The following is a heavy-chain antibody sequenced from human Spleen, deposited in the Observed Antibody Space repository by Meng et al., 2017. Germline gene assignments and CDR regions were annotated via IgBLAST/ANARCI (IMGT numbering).Heavy chain of an antibody. CDR3: SRGAVVTLIFYPAIGV. CDR2: NHQSGST. D-gene: IGHD2/OR15-2a*01. J-gene: IGHJ6*02. V-gene: IGHV4-38-2*01. CDR1: GYSITGSYN. Sequence: SETLSLTCAVSGYSITGSYNWGWIRQSPVKGLEWIGSNHQSGSTYYNPSLKSRVTMSADTSKNQFPLKLTSVTAADTAVYYCSRGAVVTLIFYPAIGVWGQGTTVTVSS.